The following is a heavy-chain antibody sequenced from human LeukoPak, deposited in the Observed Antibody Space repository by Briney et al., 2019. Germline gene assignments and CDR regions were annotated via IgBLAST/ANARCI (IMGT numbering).Heavy chain of an antibody. CDR3: ARSHDSSGYYDYYYGMDV. Sequence: SETLSLTCTVSGGSISSYYWSWIRQPPGKGLEWIGYIYYSGSTNYNPSLKSRVTISVDTSKNQFSLKLSSVTAADTAAYYCARSHDSSGYYDYYYGMDVWGQGTTVTVSS. D-gene: IGHD3-22*01. CDR2: IYYSGST. V-gene: IGHV4-59*01. J-gene: IGHJ6*02. CDR1: GGSISSYY.